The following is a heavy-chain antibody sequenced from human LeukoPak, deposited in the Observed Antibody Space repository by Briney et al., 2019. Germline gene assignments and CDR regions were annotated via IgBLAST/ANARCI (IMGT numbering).Heavy chain of an antibody. D-gene: IGHD1/OR15-1a*01. Sequence: PGGSLRLSCGASGFTFSDYYMSWIRQAPGKGLEWVSTFSGSGGSTYYADSVKGRFSISRDNSKNTLYLQMNSLRAEDTAIYYCAKRPTGNNPFDYWGQGALVTVSS. CDR2: FSGSGGST. V-gene: IGHV3-23*01. CDR3: AKRPTGNNPFDY. CDR1: GFTFSDYY. J-gene: IGHJ4*02.